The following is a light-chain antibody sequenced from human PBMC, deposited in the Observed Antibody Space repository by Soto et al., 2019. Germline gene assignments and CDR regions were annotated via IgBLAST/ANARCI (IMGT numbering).Light chain of an antibody. V-gene: IGKV3-20*01. CDR2: GAS. Sequence: EIVLTQSPGTLSLSPGERATLSCRASQSVSSSYLAWYQQKPGQAPRLLIYGASSRDTGIPDRFSGSGSGTDFTLTSSRLETEDFAVYYCHQYGSLYTFGQGTKVEIK. CDR3: HQYGSLYT. CDR1: QSVSSSY. J-gene: IGKJ2*01.